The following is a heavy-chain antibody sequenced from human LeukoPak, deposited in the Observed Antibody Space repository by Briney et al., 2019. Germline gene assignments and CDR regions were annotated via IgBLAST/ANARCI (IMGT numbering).Heavy chain of an antibody. CDR2: IYYSGNT. CDR3: ARDRSSGSGKYYFDY. CDR1: GGSFSGYY. V-gene: IGHV4-59*01. J-gene: IGHJ4*02. Sequence: SETLSLTCAVYGGSFSGYYWSWIRQPPGKGLEWIGYIYYSGNTYYNPSLKSRVTISVDTSKNQFSLKLSSMTTADTAVYYCARDRSSGSGKYYFDYWGQGTLVTVSS. D-gene: IGHD6-13*01.